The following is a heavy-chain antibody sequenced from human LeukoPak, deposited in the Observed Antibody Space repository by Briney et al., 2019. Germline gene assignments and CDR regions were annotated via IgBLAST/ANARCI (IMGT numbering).Heavy chain of an antibody. D-gene: IGHD6-13*01. CDR1: GFTFSSYW. CDR3: ASGEVAAAAGIGPPPIPDAQ. Sequence: GGSLRLSCAASGFTFSSYWMSWVRQAPGKGLEWVANIKQDGSEKYYVDAVRGRFTISRDNAKNSLYLQMNSLRAEDTAVYYCASGEVAAAAGIGPPPIPDAQWGQGTLVTVSS. CDR2: IKQDGSEK. V-gene: IGHV3-7*01. J-gene: IGHJ4*02.